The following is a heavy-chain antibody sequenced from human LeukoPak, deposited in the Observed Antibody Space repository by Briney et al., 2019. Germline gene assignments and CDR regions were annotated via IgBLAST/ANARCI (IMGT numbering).Heavy chain of an antibody. V-gene: IGHV1-8*01. D-gene: IGHD5-18*01. CDR3: ARGYTYGYVGTYYYYMDV. CDR1: GYTFTSYD. J-gene: IGHJ6*03. CDR2: MNPNSANT. Sequence: ASVKVSCKASGYTFTSYDINWVRQATGQGLEWMGWMNPNSANTGYAQKFQGRVTMTRNTSISTAYMELSSLRSEDTAVYYCARGYTYGYVGTYYYYMDVWGKRTTVTISS.